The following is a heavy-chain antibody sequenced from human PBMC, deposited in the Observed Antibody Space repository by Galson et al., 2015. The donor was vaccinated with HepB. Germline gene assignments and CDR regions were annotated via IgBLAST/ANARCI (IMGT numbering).Heavy chain of an antibody. Sequence: SLRLSCAASGFTFSSYWMSWVRQAPGKGLEWVSTFSGSGGSTYYADSVKGRFTISRDNSKNTLYLQMNSLRAEDTAIYYCAKGVVGPNTAIDYWGQGTLVTVSS. CDR2: FSGSGGST. V-gene: IGHV3-23*01. D-gene: IGHD1-26*01. CDR1: GFTFSSYW. J-gene: IGHJ4*02. CDR3: AKGVVGPNTAIDY.